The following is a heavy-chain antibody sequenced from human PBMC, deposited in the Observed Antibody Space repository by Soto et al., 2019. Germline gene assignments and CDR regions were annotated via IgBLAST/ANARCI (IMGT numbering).Heavy chain of an antibody. CDR3: ARPTLRYFDLDAFDI. Sequence: GESLKISCKGSGYSFTSYWIGWVRQTPGKGLEWMGIIYPGDSDTRYSPSFQGQVTISADKSISTAYLQWSSLKASDTAMYYCARPTLRYFDLDAFDIWGQGTMVTVSS. J-gene: IGHJ3*02. V-gene: IGHV5-51*01. D-gene: IGHD3-9*01. CDR2: IYPGDSDT. CDR1: GYSFTSYW.